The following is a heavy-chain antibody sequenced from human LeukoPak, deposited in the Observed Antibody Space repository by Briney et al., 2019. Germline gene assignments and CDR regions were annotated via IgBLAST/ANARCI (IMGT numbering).Heavy chain of an antibody. V-gene: IGHV3-7*01. J-gene: IGHJ4*02. D-gene: IGHD6-19*01. Sequence: GGSLRLSCAASGFTFSSYWMSWVRQAPGKGLEWVANIKQDGSEKYYVDSAKGRFTISRDNAKNSLYLQMNTLRAEDTAAYYCARHSGGWLHSDYWGQGTLVTVSS. CDR3: ARHSGGWLHSDY. CDR1: GFTFSSYW. CDR2: IKQDGSEK.